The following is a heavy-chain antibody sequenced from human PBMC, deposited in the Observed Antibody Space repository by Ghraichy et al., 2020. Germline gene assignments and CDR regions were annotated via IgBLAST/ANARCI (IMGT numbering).Heavy chain of an antibody. CDR2: IYYSGST. Sequence: SETLSLTCTVSGGSISSSSYYWGWIRQPPGKGLEWIGSIYYSGSTYYNPSLKSRVTISVDTSKNQFSLKLSSVTAADTAVYYCASYCSSTSCYMEAFDIWGQGTMVTVSS. J-gene: IGHJ3*02. V-gene: IGHV4-39*07. D-gene: IGHD2-2*02. CDR3: ASYCSSTSCYMEAFDI. CDR1: GGSISSSSYY.